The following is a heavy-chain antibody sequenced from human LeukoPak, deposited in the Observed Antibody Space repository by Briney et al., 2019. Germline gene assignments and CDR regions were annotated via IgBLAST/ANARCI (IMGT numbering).Heavy chain of an antibody. CDR3: ARGRDGFMSDFDS. D-gene: IGHD3-10*02. J-gene: IGHJ4*02. CDR2: IYTTGST. V-gene: IGHV4-4*07. Sequence: SETLSLTCTVSGGSIRSYYWNWIRQPAGKGLEWIGRIYTTGSTYYNPSLKSRVTMSVDTSKNQFSLKLRSLTAADTAVYYCARGRDGFMSDFDSWGQGTLVAVSS. CDR1: GGSIRSYY.